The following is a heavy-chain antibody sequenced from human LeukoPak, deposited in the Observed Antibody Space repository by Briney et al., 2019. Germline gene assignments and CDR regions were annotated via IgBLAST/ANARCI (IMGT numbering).Heavy chain of an antibody. D-gene: IGHD3-3*01. Sequence: TGGSLRLSCAASGFTFRSYNMNWVRQAPGKGLEGVSSISSTSRSYIYYADSVKGRFTISRDNSQNTVSLQVNHLRTEDTALYYCAKTSLSDASGHYYYMDVWGKGTTVTVSS. CDR3: AKTSLSDASGHYYYMDV. V-gene: IGHV3-21*01. CDR2: ISSTSRSYI. CDR1: GFTFRSYN. J-gene: IGHJ6*03.